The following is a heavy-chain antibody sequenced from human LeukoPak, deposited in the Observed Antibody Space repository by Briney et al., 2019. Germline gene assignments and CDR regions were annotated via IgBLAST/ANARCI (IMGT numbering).Heavy chain of an antibody. J-gene: IGHJ4*02. CDR1: GFTFSSYS. CDR2: ISSSSSTI. V-gene: IGHV3-48*01. Sequence: PGGSLRLSCAASGFTFSSYSMNWVRQAPGKGLEWVSYISSSSSTIYYADSVKGRFTISRDNAKNSLYLQMNSLRAEDTAVYYCARSRIAAADYWGQGTLVTVSS. CDR3: ARSRIAAADY. D-gene: IGHD6-13*01.